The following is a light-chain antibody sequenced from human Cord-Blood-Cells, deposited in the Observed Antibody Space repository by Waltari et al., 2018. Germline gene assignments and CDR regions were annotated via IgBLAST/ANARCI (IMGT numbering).Light chain of an antibody. CDR2: GAS. J-gene: IGKJ4*01. Sequence: EIVLTQSPGTLSLSPGERATLSCRASQSVSSRYLAWYQQKPGQAPRLLIYGASSMATGIPDRFSGSASGTYFTLTMSRLEPEDFAVYYCQQYGSSPPLTFGGGTKVEIK. V-gene: IGKV3-20*01. CDR3: QQYGSSPPLT. CDR1: QSVSSRY.